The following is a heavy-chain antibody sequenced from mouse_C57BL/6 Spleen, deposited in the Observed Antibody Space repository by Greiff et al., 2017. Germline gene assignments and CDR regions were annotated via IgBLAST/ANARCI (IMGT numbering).Heavy chain of an antibody. J-gene: IGHJ2*01. Sequence: VQLQQSGPELVKPGASVKISCKASGYAFSSSWMNWVKQRPGQGLEWIGRIYPGDGDTNYNGKFKGKATLTADKSSSTAYMQLSSLTSEDSAVYFCARGGTYDGYPLDYWGQGTTLTVSS. CDR1: GYAFSSSW. CDR3: ARGGTYDGYPLDY. CDR2: IYPGDGDT. V-gene: IGHV1-82*01. D-gene: IGHD2-3*01.